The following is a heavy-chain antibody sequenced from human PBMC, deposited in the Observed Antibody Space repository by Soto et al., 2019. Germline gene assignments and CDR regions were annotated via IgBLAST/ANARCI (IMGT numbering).Heavy chain of an antibody. D-gene: IGHD6-19*01. CDR1: GGSFSGYY. CDR3: ARGGSGWYYKGAFDI. J-gene: IGHJ3*02. CDR2: IKHSGST. V-gene: IGHV4-34*01. Sequence: SETLSLTCAVYGGSFSGYYWSWIRQPPGKGLEWIGEIKHSGSTNYNPSLKSRVTISVDTSKNQFSLKLSSVTAADTAVYYCARGGSGWYYKGAFDIWGQGTMVTVSS.